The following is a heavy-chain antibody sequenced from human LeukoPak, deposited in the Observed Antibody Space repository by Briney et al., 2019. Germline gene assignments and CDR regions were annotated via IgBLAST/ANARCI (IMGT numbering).Heavy chain of an antibody. J-gene: IGHJ4*02. Sequence: SETLSLTCTVSGDSISNYYWSWIRQPAGKGLEWIGRIYTSGSTNYNPTLKSRVTMSVDTSKNQFSLKLSSVTAADTAVYYCARVSLVRGAPDYYFDYWGQGTLVTVSS. D-gene: IGHD3-10*01. CDR1: GDSISNYY. CDR3: ARVSLVRGAPDYYFDY. V-gene: IGHV4-4*07. CDR2: IYTSGST.